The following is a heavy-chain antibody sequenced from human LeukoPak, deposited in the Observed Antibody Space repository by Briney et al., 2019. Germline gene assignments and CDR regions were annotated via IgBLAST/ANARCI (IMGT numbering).Heavy chain of an antibody. Sequence: KPSETLSLTCTVSGGSISSSSYYWGWIRQPPGKGLEWIGSIYYSGSTYYNPSLKSRVTISVDTSKNQFSLKLSSVTAADTAVYYCARHDPNPLRYCTNGVCYSDYWGQGTLVTVSS. D-gene: IGHD2-8*01. CDR1: GGSISSSSYY. V-gene: IGHV4-39*01. J-gene: IGHJ4*02. CDR3: ARHDPNPLRYCTNGVCYSDY. CDR2: IYYSGST.